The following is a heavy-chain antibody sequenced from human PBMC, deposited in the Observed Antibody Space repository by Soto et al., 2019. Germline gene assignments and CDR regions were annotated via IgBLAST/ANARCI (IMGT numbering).Heavy chain of an antibody. J-gene: IGHJ6*02. V-gene: IGHV3-30*18. CDR2: ISYDGNNN. CDR1: GFKFSTYG. Sequence: QVQLVESGGGVVQPGRSLRLSGGASGFKFSTYGMHWVRQAPGKGLEWVAVISYDGNNNDYADSVKGRFTISRDNSKNTSYLQMNSRRAEDTAVYYCAKGLVGYVFGVQDYNFGMDVWGQGTTVAVSS. D-gene: IGHD1-26*01. CDR3: AKGLVGYVFGVQDYNFGMDV.